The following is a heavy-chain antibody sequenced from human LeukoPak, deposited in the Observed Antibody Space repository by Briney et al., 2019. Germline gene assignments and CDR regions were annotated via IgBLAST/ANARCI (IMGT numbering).Heavy chain of an antibody. CDR3: ARGGYYYDSSGPYYFDY. Sequence: PSETLSLTCTVSGGSISSYYWSWIRQPAGKGLEWIGRIYTSGSTNYNPSLKSRVTMSVDTSKNQFSLKLSYVTAADTAVYYCARGGYYYDSSGPYYFDYWGQGTLVTVSS. J-gene: IGHJ4*02. CDR1: GGSISSYY. CDR2: IYTSGST. V-gene: IGHV4-4*07. D-gene: IGHD3-22*01.